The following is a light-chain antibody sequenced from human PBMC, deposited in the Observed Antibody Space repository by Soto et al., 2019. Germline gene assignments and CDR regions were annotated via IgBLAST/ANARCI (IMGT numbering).Light chain of an antibody. Sequence: QSALTQPASLSGSPGQSITISCTGTSSDIGAYDYVSWFQQHPGKAPKLMISEVNNRPSGVSNRFSGSKSGNTAYLTISGLQVEDEAEYYCNSYTTNSNRVFGTGTKLTVL. CDR2: EVN. J-gene: IGLJ1*01. CDR3: NSYTTNSNRV. V-gene: IGLV2-14*01. CDR1: SSDIGAYDY.